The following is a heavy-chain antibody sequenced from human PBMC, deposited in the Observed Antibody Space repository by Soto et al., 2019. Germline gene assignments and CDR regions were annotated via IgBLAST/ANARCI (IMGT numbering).Heavy chain of an antibody. V-gene: IGHV1-69*02. CDR2: IIPILGIA. D-gene: IGHD4-17*01. CDR3: ARGLYGDYDFYERGY. J-gene: IGHJ4*02. CDR1: GGTFSSYT. Sequence: QVQLVQSGAEVKKPGSSVKVSCKASGGTFSSYTISWVRQAPGQGLEWMGRIIPILGIANYAQKFQGRVTITADKSTSTAYMELSSLRSEDTAVYYCARGLYGDYDFYERGYWGQGTLVTVSS.